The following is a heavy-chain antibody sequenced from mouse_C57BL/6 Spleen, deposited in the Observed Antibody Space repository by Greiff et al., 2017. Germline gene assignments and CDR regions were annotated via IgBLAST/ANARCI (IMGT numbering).Heavy chain of an antibody. CDR2: IYPGDGDT. CDR1: GYAFSSYW. D-gene: IGHD2-4*01. V-gene: IGHV1-80*01. CDR3: ARGRDYDFDY. Sequence: VQLVESGAELVKPGASVKISCKASGYAFSSYWMNWVKQRPGKGLEWIGQIYPGDGDTNYNGKFKGKATLTADKSSSTAYMQLSSLTSEDSAVYFCARGRDYDFDYWGQGTTLTVSS. J-gene: IGHJ2*01.